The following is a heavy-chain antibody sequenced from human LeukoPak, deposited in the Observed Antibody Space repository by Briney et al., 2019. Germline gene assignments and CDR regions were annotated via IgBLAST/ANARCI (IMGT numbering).Heavy chain of an antibody. CDR3: ARALVTGTPFDY. D-gene: IGHD1-7*01. CDR1: GGSISSGGYY. V-gene: IGHV4-31*03. CDR2: IYYSGST. Sequence: SETLSLTCTVSGGSISSGGYYWSWIRQHPGKGLEWIGYIYYSGSTYYNPSLKSRVTISVDTSKNQFSLKLSSVTAADTAVYYCARALVTGTPFDYWGLGTLVTVSS. J-gene: IGHJ4*02.